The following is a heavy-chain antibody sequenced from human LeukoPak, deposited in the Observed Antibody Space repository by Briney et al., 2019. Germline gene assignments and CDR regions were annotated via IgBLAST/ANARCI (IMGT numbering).Heavy chain of an antibody. V-gene: IGHV3-23*01. CDR1: GFTFSSYA. J-gene: IGHJ4*02. CDR2: ISGSGGST. Sequence: PGGSLRLSCAASGFTFSSYAMSWVRQAPGKGLEWVSAISGSGGSTYYADSVKGRFTISRDNSKNTLYLQMNSLRAEDTAVYCCAKYGVTFGGVIVPHGYWGQGTLVTVSS. CDR3: AKYGVTFGGVIVPHGY. D-gene: IGHD3-16*02.